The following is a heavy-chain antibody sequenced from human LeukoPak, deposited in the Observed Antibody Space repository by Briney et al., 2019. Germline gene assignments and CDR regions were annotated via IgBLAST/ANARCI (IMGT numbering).Heavy chain of an antibody. V-gene: IGHV3-23*01. CDR3: ENTIVVVPAANLS. Sequence: GGSLRLTCAASGFTFSSYAMSWVRQAPGKGLEWLSAISGSGGSTYYADSVKGRFTISRDNSKNTLYLQMNSLRAEDTAVYYCENTIVVVPAANLSWGQGTLVTVSS. J-gene: IGHJ4*02. D-gene: IGHD2-2*01. CDR2: ISGSGGST. CDR1: GFTFSSYA.